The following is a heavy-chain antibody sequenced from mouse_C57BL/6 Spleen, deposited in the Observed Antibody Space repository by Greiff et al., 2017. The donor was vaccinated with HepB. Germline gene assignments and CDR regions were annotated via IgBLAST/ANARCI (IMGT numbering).Heavy chain of an antibody. CDR3: ARSWEYFDY. Sequence: VKLMESGAELVKPGASVKMSCKASGYTFTSYWITWVKQRPGQGLEWIGDIYPGSGSTNYNEKFKSKATLTVDTSSSTAYMQLSSLTSEDSAVYYCARSWEYFDYWGQGTTLTVSS. J-gene: IGHJ2*01. V-gene: IGHV1-55*01. CDR2: IYPGSGST. D-gene: IGHD4-1*01. CDR1: GYTFTSYW.